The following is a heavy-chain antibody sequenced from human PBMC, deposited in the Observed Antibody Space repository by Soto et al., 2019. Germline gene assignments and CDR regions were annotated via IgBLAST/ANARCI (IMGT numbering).Heavy chain of an antibody. CDR1: GGTFSSYA. D-gene: IGHD6-6*01. Sequence: QVQLVQSGAEVKKPGSSVKVSCKASGGTFSSYAITWVRQAPGQGLAWMGGIIPIFDSINYAQKFQGRVTITADESTSTAYMELSSLRSEDTAVYYCARARVYYYHYGMDVWGQGTTVTVSS. J-gene: IGHJ6*02. CDR2: IIPIFDSI. CDR3: ARARVYYYHYGMDV. V-gene: IGHV1-69*01.